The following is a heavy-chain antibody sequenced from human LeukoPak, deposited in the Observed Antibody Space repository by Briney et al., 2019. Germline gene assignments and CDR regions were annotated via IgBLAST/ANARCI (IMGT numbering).Heavy chain of an antibody. CDR3: AKSLFSSNWDDFDY. Sequence: GGALKLPWRSSGFNLSKYFISWVRQAPGEGVEWVPVIGGSGGSTYYADSVKGRFTLSRDNSKSTLYLQMNSLRAEDTAVYYCAKSLFSSNWDDFDYWGQGTLVTVSS. D-gene: IGHD6-13*01. V-gene: IGHV3-23*01. CDR2: IGGSGGST. CDR1: GFNLSKYF. J-gene: IGHJ4*02.